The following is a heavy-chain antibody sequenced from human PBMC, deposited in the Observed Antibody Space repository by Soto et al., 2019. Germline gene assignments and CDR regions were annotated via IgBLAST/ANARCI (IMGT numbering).Heavy chain of an antibody. D-gene: IGHD3-10*01. J-gene: IGHJ4*02. Sequence: SSETLSLTCTVSGGSISSSSYYWGWIRQPPGKGLEWIGSIYYSGSTYYNPSLKSRVTISVDTSKNQFSLKLSSVTAADTAVYYCARHVGSGRASDYFDYWGQGTLVTVSS. CDR1: GGSISSSSYY. CDR2: IYYSGST. CDR3: ARHVGSGRASDYFDY. V-gene: IGHV4-39*01.